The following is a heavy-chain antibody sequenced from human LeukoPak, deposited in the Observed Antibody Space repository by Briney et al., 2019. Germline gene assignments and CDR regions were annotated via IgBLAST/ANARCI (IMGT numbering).Heavy chain of an antibody. CDR3: ARDDSSGYYYVALDAFDI. V-gene: IGHV4-4*07. J-gene: IGHJ3*02. CDR2: IYTSGSI. Sequence: SETLSLTCTVSGGSISSYYWSWIRQPAGKGLEWIGRIYTSGSITYNPSLKSRVTMSVDTSKNQFSLKLSSVTAADTAVYYCARDDSSGYYYVALDAFDIWGQGTMVTVSS. D-gene: IGHD3-22*01. CDR1: GGSISSYY.